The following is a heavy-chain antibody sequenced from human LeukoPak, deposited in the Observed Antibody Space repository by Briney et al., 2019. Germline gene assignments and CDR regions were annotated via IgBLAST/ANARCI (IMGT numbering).Heavy chain of an antibody. Sequence: PSETLSLTCTVSGASISSSYWSWIRQSPGKGLEWIGYIYHTGSTNYNPSLESRVTISVDTSKNQFSLKLSSVTAADTAVYYCARGRRPYSSYYFDYWGQGTLVTVSS. D-gene: IGHD6-6*01. CDR2: IYHTGST. V-gene: IGHV4-59*12. J-gene: IGHJ4*02. CDR1: GASISSSY. CDR3: ARGRRPYSSYYFDY.